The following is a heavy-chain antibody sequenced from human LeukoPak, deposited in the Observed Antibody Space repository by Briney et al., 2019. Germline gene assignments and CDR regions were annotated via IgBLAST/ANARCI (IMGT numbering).Heavy chain of an antibody. J-gene: IGHJ4*02. CDR2: IYNAGST. CDR1: GGSISSGGYF. D-gene: IGHD6-19*01. V-gene: IGHV4-61*02. Sequence: SQTLSLTCTVSGGSISSGGYFWSWIRQPVGKGLEWIGRIYNAGSTNYNPSLKSRVTISVDTSKSQFSLKLSSVTAADTAVYYCARLGSSGRYFDYWGQGTLVTVSS. CDR3: ARLGSSGRYFDY.